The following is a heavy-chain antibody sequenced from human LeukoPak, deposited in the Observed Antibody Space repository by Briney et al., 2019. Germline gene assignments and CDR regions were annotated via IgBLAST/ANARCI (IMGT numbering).Heavy chain of an antibody. J-gene: IGHJ4*02. CDR1: GFTVNSNY. CDR3: ATPGPYDSSGYYGY. V-gene: IGHV3-53*01. Sequence: PGGSLRLSCAASGFTVNSNYMSWVRQAPGKGLEWVSVIYSGGSKYYADSVKGRFTISRDNSKNTLYLQVNSLRAEDTAVYYCATPGPYDSSGYYGYWGQGTLVTVSS. CDR2: IYSGGSK. D-gene: IGHD3-22*01.